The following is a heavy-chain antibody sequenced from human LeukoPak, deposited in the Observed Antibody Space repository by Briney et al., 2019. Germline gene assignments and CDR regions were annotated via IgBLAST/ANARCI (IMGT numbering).Heavy chain of an antibody. Sequence: ASVKVSCKASGYTFTGYYMHWVRQAPGQGLEWMGWISGYNGNTNYAQKLQGRVTMTTDTSTSTAYMELRSLRSGDTAVYYCARSSQLPHFDYWGQGTLVSVCS. V-gene: IGHV1-18*04. CDR2: ISGYNGNT. D-gene: IGHD2-2*01. J-gene: IGHJ4*02. CDR3: ARSSQLPHFDY. CDR1: GYTFTGYY.